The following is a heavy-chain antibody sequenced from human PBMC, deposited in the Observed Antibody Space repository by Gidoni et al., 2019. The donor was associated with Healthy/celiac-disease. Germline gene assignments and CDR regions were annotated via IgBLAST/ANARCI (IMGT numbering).Heavy chain of an antibody. Sequence: QVQLQESGPGLVKPSQTLSLTCTVSGGSISSGGYYWSWIRQHPGKGLEWLGYIYYSGSTYYNPSLKSRVTISVDTSKNQFSLNLSSVTAADTAVYYCARGASEITTGGVHYFDYWGQGTLVTVSS. D-gene: IGHD3-16*01. CDR1: GGSISSGGYY. V-gene: IGHV4-31*03. J-gene: IGHJ4*02. CDR3: ARGASEITTGGVHYFDY. CDR2: IYYSGST.